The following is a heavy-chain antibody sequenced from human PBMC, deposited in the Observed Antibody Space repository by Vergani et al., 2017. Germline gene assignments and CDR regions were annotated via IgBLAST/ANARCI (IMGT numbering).Heavy chain of an antibody. CDR1: GFTFTSCS. CDR2: ISSSSSYI. CDR3: ARDWNIAAASVGMDV. Sequence: EVQLVESGGGLVKPGGSLRLSCAAPGFTFTSCSMNWVRQGPGKGLEWVSSISSSSSYIYYADSVKGRLTISRDNAKNSLYLQMNSLRAEDTAVYYCARDWNIAAASVGMDVWGQGTTVTVSS. J-gene: IGHJ6*02. D-gene: IGHD6-25*01. V-gene: IGHV3-21*01.